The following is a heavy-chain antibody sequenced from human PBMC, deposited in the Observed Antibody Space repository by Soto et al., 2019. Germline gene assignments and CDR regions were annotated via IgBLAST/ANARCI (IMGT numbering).Heavy chain of an antibody. D-gene: IGHD4-4*01. V-gene: IGHV4-30-4*01. CDR3: ARGGGYYSNYREDYYYYGMDV. CDR2: IYYSGST. J-gene: IGHJ6*02. Sequence: QVQLQESGPGLVKPSQTLSLTCTVSGGSISSGDYYWSWIRQPPGKGLEWIGYIYYSGSTYYNPSLKSRVTISVDTSKNQFSLKLSSVTAADTAVYYCARGGGYYSNYREDYYYYGMDVWGQGTTVTVSS. CDR1: GGSISSGDYY.